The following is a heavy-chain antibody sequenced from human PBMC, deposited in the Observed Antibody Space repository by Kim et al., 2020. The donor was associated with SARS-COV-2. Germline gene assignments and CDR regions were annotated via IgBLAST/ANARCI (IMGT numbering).Heavy chain of an antibody. Sequence: SETLSLTCTVSGGSFSCGDCFWAWIRQPPGKGLEWIGTIFYSGNTYHNPSLKSRIAIPVDTSQKQFSLWLSSVTAADTAIYYCARRSPAANPHSFDYWG. D-gene: IGHD6-25*01. CDR3: ARRSPAANPHSFDY. CDR2: IFYSGNT. CDR1: GGSFSCGDCF. V-gene: IGHV4-39*01. J-gene: IGHJ4*01.